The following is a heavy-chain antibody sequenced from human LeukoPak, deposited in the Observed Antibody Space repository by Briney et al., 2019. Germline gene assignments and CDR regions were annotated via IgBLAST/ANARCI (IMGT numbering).Heavy chain of an antibody. V-gene: IGHV1-8*01. D-gene: IGHD6-13*01. CDR1: GYTFTSYD. J-gene: IGHJ4*02. Sequence: RASVKVSCKASGYTFTSYDINWVRQATGQGLEWMGWMNPNSGNTGYAQKFQGRVTMTRNTSISTAYMELSSLRSEDTAVYYCAIQARAAAAHFDYWGQGTLVTVSS. CDR2: MNPNSGNT. CDR3: AIQARAAAAHFDY.